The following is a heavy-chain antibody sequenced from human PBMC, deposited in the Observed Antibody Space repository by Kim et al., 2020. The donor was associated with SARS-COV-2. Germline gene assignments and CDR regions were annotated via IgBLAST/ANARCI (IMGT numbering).Heavy chain of an antibody. D-gene: IGHD1-26*01. Sequence: GGSLRLSCAASGFTFSSYSMHWVRQAPGKGLEWVAVISNVGSNKYYADSVKGRFTISRDNSKNTLHLQMNSLRAEDTAVYYCAKGLIGSYLGVFGIWGQG. CDR3: AKGLIGSYLGVFGI. CDR2: ISNVGSNK. CDR1: GFTFSSYS. V-gene: IGHV3-30*04. J-gene: IGHJ3*02.